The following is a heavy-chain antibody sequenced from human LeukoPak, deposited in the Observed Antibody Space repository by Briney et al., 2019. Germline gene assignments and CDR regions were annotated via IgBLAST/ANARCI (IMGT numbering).Heavy chain of an antibody. J-gene: IGHJ6*03. CDR3: AKFTGYSSSWSRGEYMDV. CDR2: ISSDGSNK. Sequence: GRSLRLSCAASGFTFSAYPMHWVCQAPGKGLQWVAYISSDGSNKYYADSVKGRFTISRDNSKNTLYLQMNSLRAEDTAVYYCAKFTGYSSSWSRGEYMDVWGKGTTVTVSS. V-gene: IGHV3-30-3*02. CDR1: GFTFSAYP. D-gene: IGHD6-13*01.